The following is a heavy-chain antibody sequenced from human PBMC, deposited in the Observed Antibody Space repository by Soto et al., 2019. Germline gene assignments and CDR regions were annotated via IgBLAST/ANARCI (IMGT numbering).Heavy chain of an antibody. J-gene: IGHJ4*02. V-gene: IGHV3-33*01. Sequence: QVQLVESGGGVVQPGRSLRLSCVASGFTFSSYGMHWVRQAPGKGLEWVAIIRYDGSNIYYADSVRGRFAISRDNSKNTLLLHMDRVGAEDMAVYYCARAGVGATDLWGYLDYWGQGALVTVSS. CDR2: IRYDGSNI. CDR3: ARAGVGATDLWGYLDY. CDR1: GFTFSSYG. D-gene: IGHD2-21*01.